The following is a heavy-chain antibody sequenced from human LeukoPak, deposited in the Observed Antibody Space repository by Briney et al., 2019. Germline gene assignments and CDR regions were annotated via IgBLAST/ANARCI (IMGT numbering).Heavy chain of an antibody. CDR2: ICPDGTVT. J-gene: IGHJ4*02. Sequence: PGGSLRLSCAASGFSFSTYCMHWVRQAPGKGPMWVSRICPDGTVTNYADSVKARFSISRDNARNTVYLQMNSLRAEDTAVYYCVRDFRSADYWGQGTLDTVSS. CDR1: GFSFSTYC. CDR3: VRDFRSADY. V-gene: IGHV3-74*01.